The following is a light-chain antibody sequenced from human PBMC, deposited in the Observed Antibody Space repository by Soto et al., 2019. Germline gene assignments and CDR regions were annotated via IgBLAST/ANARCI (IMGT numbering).Light chain of an antibody. V-gene: IGKV3-11*01. CDR1: QSVNTY. J-gene: IGKJ3*01. Sequence: DIVLTQSPATLSLSPGEGATLSCRASQSVNTYLAWYQQKTGQAPRLLISDASNRAPGIPARFSGTGSGTDFTPAISSLEPEDFAVYYCQQRSTWPHTFGPGTKVEI. CDR3: QQRSTWPHT. CDR2: DAS.